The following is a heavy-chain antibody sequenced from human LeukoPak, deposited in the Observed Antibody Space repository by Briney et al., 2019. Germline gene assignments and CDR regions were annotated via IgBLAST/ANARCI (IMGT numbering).Heavy chain of an antibody. CDR3: ARDPVYDSSGYYYYAFDI. D-gene: IGHD3-22*01. Sequence: GGSLRLSCAASGFTFSSYAMHWVRQAPGKGLEWVAVISYDGSNKYYADSVKGRFTISRDNAKNSLYLQMNSLRAEDTAVYYCARDPVYDSSGYYYYAFDIWGQGTMVTVSS. CDR1: GFTFSSYA. CDR2: ISYDGSNK. J-gene: IGHJ3*02. V-gene: IGHV3-30*04.